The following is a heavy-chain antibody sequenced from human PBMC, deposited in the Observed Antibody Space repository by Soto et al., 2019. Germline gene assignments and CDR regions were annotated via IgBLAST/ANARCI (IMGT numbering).Heavy chain of an antibody. CDR2: IRPDGSEK. J-gene: IGHJ2*01. CDR3: ARLRFVTAVYWYLDL. D-gene: IGHD2-21*02. CDR1: GFTFSGYW. V-gene: IGHV3-7*01. Sequence: EVQVVESRGGLVQPGGSLRLSCAASGFTFSGYWMSWVRQAPGKGLEWVANIRPDGSEKHYVDSVKGRFTISRDNAKNSLFLQTDSLRAEDTAVYYCARLRFVTAVYWYLDLWGRGTLVTVSS.